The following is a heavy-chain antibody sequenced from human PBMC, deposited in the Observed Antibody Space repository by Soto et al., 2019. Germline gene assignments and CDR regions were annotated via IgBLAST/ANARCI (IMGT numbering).Heavy chain of an antibody. CDR3: VKDPGNARYFDS. V-gene: IGHV3-33*06. Sequence: PGGSLRLSCEASGFTFNTYSMHWVRQPPGKGLEWLAAIWYDGTQKYYADSVKGRFIISRDNSKKTLYLEMNSLRADDTAVYYCVKDPGNARYFDSWGQGALVTVSS. CDR2: IWYDGTQK. J-gene: IGHJ4*02. CDR1: GFTFNTYS.